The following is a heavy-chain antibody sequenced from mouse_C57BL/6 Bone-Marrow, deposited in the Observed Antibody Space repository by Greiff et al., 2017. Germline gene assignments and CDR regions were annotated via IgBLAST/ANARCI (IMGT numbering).Heavy chain of an antibody. CDR2: ISSGGDYI. J-gene: IGHJ2*01. Sequence: EVQLVESGAGLVKPGGSLKLSCAASGFTFSSYAMSWVRQTPEKRLEWVAYISSGGDYIYYADTVKGRFTISRDNARNTLYLQMSSLKSEDTAMYYCTRDRYYGSSSYYFDYWGQGTTLTVSS. V-gene: IGHV5-9-1*02. CDR3: TRDRYYGSSSYYFDY. D-gene: IGHD1-1*01. CDR1: GFTFSSYA.